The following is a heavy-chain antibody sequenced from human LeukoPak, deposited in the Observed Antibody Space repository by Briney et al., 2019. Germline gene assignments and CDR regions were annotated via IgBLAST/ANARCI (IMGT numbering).Heavy chain of an antibody. J-gene: IGHJ6*02. Sequence: PGGSLRLSCAASGFTFSSYGMHWVRQAPGKGLEWVAVISYDGSNKYYADSVKGRFTISRDNSKNTLYLQMNSLRAEDTAVYYCAKTADHYYGMDVWGQGTTVTVSS. D-gene: IGHD6-19*01. CDR2: ISYDGSNK. CDR3: AKTADHYYGMDV. CDR1: GFTFSSYG. V-gene: IGHV3-30*18.